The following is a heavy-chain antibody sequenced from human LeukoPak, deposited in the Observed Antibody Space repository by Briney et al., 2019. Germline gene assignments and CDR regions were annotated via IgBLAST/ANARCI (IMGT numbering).Heavy chain of an antibody. Sequence: ASVKVSCKASGYTFTSYYMHWVRQAPGQGLEWLGIINPSGGSTSYAQKFQGRVTMTRDTSTSTVYMELSSLRSEDTAVYYCARGIVEGSGSYPVGDYWGQGTLVTVSS. D-gene: IGHD3-10*01. CDR3: ARGIVEGSGSYPVGDY. CDR2: INPSGGST. CDR1: GYTFTSYY. J-gene: IGHJ4*02. V-gene: IGHV1-46*01.